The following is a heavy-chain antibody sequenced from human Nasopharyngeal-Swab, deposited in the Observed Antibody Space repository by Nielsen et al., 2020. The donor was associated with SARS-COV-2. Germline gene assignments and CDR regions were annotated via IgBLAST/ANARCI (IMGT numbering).Heavy chain of an antibody. CDR3: ARGGSSLGANLEDP. V-gene: IGHV1-8*01. J-gene: IGHJ5*02. D-gene: IGHD1-26*01. CDR1: GYTFINHD. CDR2: MTPNSGNT. Sequence: ASVKVSCKASGYTFINHDINWVRQSTGQGLVWMGWMTPNSGNTGYAQKFQGRVTMTRSTSTRTAYLELRSLRSEDTAVYYCARGGSSLGANLEDPWGQGTLVIVPS.